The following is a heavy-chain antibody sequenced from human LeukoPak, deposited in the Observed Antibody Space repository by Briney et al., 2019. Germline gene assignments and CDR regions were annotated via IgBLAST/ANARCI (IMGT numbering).Heavy chain of an antibody. Sequence: GASVKVSCKASGYTFTSYYMHWVREAPGQGLEWMGIINPSGGSTSYAQKFQGRVTMTRDTSPSTVYMELSGLRSEDTAVYYCASLAAAGRNAFDIWGQGTMVTVSS. J-gene: IGHJ3*02. CDR3: ASLAAAGRNAFDI. CDR1: GYTFTSYY. D-gene: IGHD6-13*01. CDR2: INPSGGST. V-gene: IGHV1-46*01.